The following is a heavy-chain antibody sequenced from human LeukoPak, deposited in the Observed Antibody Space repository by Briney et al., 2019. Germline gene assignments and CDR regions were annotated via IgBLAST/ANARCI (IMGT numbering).Heavy chain of an antibody. V-gene: IGHV1-18*01. CDR2: IRAYNDNP. D-gene: IGHD1-26*01. CDR1: GYTFPNYG. J-gene: IGHJ4*02. Sequence: ASVKVSCKSSGYTFPNYGITWVRQAPGQGLEWMGWIRAYNDNPDYAEKFQGRVTMTTDTSSSTTYMELKSLISDDTAVYFCARDKGMRGSGVGATVSDYWGQGTLVTVSS. CDR3: ARDKGMRGSGVGATVSDY.